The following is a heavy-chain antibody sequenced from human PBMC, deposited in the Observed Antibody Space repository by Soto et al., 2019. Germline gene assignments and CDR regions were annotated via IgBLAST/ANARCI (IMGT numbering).Heavy chain of an antibody. V-gene: IGHV5-51*01. D-gene: IGHD6-6*01. Sequence: PGESLKIACNGSGYSFTSYWIGWVRQMPGKGLEWMGIIYPGDSDTRYSPSFQGQVTISADKSISTAYLQWSSLKASDTAMYYCARSYSSSRGPLGYYYYGMDVWGQGTTVTVSS. J-gene: IGHJ6*02. CDR3: ARSYSSSRGPLGYYYYGMDV. CDR1: GYSFTSYW. CDR2: IYPGDSDT.